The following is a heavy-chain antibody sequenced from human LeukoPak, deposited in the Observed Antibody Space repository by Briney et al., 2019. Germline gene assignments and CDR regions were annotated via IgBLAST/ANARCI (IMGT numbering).Heavy chain of an antibody. D-gene: IGHD3-22*01. J-gene: IGHJ4*02. V-gene: IGHV3-64*04. CDR2: INTNGGST. CDR1: GFTFSSYA. CDR3: AKDTNSYYYDSSGYFDY. Sequence: GGSLRLSCSVSGFTFSSYAMHWVRQAPGKGLQFVSVINTNGGSTYYADSVKGRFTISRDNSKNTLYLQMNSLRAEDTAVYYCAKDTNSYYYDSSGYFDYWGQGTLVTVSS.